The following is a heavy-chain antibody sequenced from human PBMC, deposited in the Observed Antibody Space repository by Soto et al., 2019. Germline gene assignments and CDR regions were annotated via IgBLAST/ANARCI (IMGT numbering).Heavy chain of an antibody. CDR1: GCTFSSYT. D-gene: IGHD3-3*01. CDR3: ARGVAQSAEYFQH. V-gene: IGHV1-69*02. J-gene: IGHJ1*01. CDR2: IIPILGIA. Sequence: ASVKVSCKASGCTFSSYTISWVRQAPGQGLEWMGRIIPILGIANYAQKFQGRVTITADKSTSTAYMELSSLRSEDTAVYYCARGVAQSAEYFQHWGQGTLVTVSS.